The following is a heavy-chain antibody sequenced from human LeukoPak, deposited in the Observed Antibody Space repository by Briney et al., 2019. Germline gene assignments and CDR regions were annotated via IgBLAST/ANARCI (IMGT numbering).Heavy chain of an antibody. CDR1: GFTFSSYS. Sequence: GGSLRLSCAASGFTFSSYSMSWVRQAPGKGLEWVSAISGSGGSTYYADSVKGRFTISRDNSKNTLYLQMTSLRAEDTAVYYCANPSSWLADYWGQGTLVTVSS. CDR3: ANPSSWLADY. CDR2: ISGSGGST. J-gene: IGHJ4*02. V-gene: IGHV3-23*01. D-gene: IGHD6-13*01.